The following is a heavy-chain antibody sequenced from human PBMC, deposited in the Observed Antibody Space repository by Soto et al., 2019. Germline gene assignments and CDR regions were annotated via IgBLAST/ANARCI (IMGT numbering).Heavy chain of an antibody. CDR3: ARQTDYGDYGGYFAY. CDR2: IYYSGST. V-gene: IGHV4-39*01. J-gene: IGHJ4*02. Sequence: QLQLQESGPGLVKPSETLSLTCTVSGGSISSSSYYWGWIRQPPGKGLEWIGSIYYSGSTYYNPSLKSRVTISVDTSKNQFSLKLSSVTAADTAVYYCARQTDYGDYGGYFAYWGQGTLVTVSS. CDR1: GGSISSSSYY. D-gene: IGHD4-17*01.